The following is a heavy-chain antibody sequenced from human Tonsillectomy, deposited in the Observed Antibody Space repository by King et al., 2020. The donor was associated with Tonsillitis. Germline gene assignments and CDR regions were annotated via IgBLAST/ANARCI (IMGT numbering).Heavy chain of an antibody. CDR2: ISGGGGST. Sequence: VQLVESGGGLVQPGGSLRLSCAASGFTFSSYAMSWVRQAPGKGLEWVSAISGGGGSTDYADSVKGRFTISRDNSKNTLSLQMNSLRAEDTAIYYCAKVGDGSGWPPTEYYFDYWGQGTLVTVSS. D-gene: IGHD6-19*01. CDR3: AKVGDGSGWPPTEYYFDY. V-gene: IGHV3-23*04. J-gene: IGHJ4*02. CDR1: GFTFSSYA.